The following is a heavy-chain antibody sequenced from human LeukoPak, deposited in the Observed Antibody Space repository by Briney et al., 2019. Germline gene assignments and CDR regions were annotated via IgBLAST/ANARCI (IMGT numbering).Heavy chain of an antibody. CDR1: GGSISSSSYY. D-gene: IGHD5-12*01. V-gene: IGHV4-39*01. CDR3: ARHDRGYEGFDY. Sequence: SETLSLTCTVSGGSISSSSYYWGWIRQPPGKGLEWIGSIYYSGSTYYNPSLKSRVTISVDTSKNQFSLKLSSVTAADTAVYYCARHDRGYEGFDYWAREPWSPSPQ. J-gene: IGHJ4*02. CDR2: IYYSGST.